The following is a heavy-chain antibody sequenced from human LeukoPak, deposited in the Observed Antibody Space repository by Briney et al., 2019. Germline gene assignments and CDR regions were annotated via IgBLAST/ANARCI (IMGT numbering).Heavy chain of an antibody. CDR3: ARWGFTGTYYYFDY. CDR2: IKQDGSEK. Sequence: PGGSLRLSCAASGFTSSSYWMSWVRQAPGKGLEWVANIKQDGSEKYYVDSVKGRFTISRDNAKNSLYLQMNSLRAEDTAMYYCARWGFTGTYYYFDYWGQGTLVTVSS. CDR1: GFTSSSYW. D-gene: IGHD1-7*01. J-gene: IGHJ4*02. V-gene: IGHV3-7*05.